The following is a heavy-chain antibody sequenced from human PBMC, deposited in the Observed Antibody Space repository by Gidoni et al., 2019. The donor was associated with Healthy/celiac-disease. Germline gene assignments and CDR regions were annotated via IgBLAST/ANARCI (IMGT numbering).Heavy chain of an antibody. CDR3: TTLYGRYSYGYGGYYGMDV. D-gene: IGHD5-18*01. CDR1: GFTFSNAW. Sequence: EVQLVESGGGLVKPGGSLRLSCAASGFTFSNAWLSWVRQAPGKGLEWVGRIKSKTDGGTTDYAAPVKGRFTISRDDSKNTLYLQMNSLKTEDTAVYYCTTLYGRYSYGYGGYYGMDVWGQGTTVTVSS. V-gene: IGHV3-15*01. J-gene: IGHJ6*02. CDR2: IKSKTDGGTT.